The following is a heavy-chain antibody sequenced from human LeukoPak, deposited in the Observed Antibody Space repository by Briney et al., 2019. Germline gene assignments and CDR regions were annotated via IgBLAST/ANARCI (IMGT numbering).Heavy chain of an antibody. Sequence: SETLSLTCAVYGGSFSGYYWSWIRQPPGKGLEWIGEINHSGSTNYNPSLKSRVTISVDTSKNQFSLKLSSVTAADTAVYYCARGSGSTVGGAFDIWGQGTMVTVSS. D-gene: IGHD3-16*01. CDR1: GGSFSGYY. V-gene: IGHV4-34*01. J-gene: IGHJ3*02. CDR3: ARGSGSTVGGAFDI. CDR2: INHSGST.